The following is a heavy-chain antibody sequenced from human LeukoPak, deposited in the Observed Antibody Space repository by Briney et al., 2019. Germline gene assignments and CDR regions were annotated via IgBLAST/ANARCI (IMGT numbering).Heavy chain of an antibody. Sequence: PGGSLRLSCAVSGVTVSSNHMSWVRQAPGKGLEWVSAIYSGGGTYYADSVKGRFTLSRDISKNTLYLQMNSLRVEGTAVYYCVRDVSWGQGTLVTVSS. J-gene: IGHJ4*02. V-gene: IGHV3-66*01. CDR3: VRDVS. CDR1: GVTVSSNH. CDR2: IYSGGGT. D-gene: IGHD3-16*02.